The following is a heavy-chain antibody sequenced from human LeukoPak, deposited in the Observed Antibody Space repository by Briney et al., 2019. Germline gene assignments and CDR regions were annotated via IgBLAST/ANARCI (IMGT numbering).Heavy chain of an antibody. D-gene: IGHD4-17*01. J-gene: IGHJ4*02. CDR2: VSKYTGNA. Sequence: ASVRVSCKASNYTFSDYDVTWVGQAPGQGLEWMGWVSKYTGNADYAPKFQGRVSMTTDTSTRTAYMELRSLRPDDTAVYFCAREDDRSFGAYDCWGQGTLVTVS. CDR3: AREDDRSFGAYDC. V-gene: IGHV1-18*01. CDR1: NYTFSDYD.